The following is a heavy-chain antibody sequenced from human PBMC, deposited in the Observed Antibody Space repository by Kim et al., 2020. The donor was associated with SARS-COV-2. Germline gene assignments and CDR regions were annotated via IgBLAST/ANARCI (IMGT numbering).Heavy chain of an antibody. D-gene: IGHD6-19*01. Sequence: YADSVKGRFTISRDNAKNTLYLQMNSLRAEDTTVYYCARRAYSSGWWYFDYWGQGTLVTVSS. V-gene: IGHV3-74*01. J-gene: IGHJ4*02. CDR3: ARRAYSSGWWYFDY.